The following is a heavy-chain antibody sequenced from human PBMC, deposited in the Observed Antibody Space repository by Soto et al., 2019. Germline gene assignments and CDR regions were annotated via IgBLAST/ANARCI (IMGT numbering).Heavy chain of an antibody. CDR1: GYTFTSYD. V-gene: IGHV1-8*01. D-gene: IGHD3-3*01. CDR2: MNPNSGNT. Sequence: ASVKVSCKASGYTFTSYDINWVRQATGQGREWMGWMNPNSGNTGYAQKFQGRVTMTRNTSISTAYMELSSLRSEDTAVYYCARGPLYYDFWSGYYSWFDPWGQGTLVTVSS. CDR3: ARGPLYYDFWSGYYSWFDP. J-gene: IGHJ5*02.